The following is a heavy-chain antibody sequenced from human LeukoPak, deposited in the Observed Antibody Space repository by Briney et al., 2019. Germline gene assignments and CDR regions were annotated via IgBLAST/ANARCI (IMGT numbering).Heavy chain of an antibody. Sequence: GGYLRLSCAASGFTVSGNYMSWVRPAPGKGLKWVSFTYSGGSTYYAESVKGRFTVSRHNSKNKLYLQMKSLRGEDTAVYYCASRYGDYGYGMDVWGQGTTVTVSS. V-gene: IGHV3-53*04. CDR3: ASRYGDYGYGMDV. D-gene: IGHD4-17*01. CDR1: GFTVSGNY. J-gene: IGHJ6*02. CDR2: TYSGGST.